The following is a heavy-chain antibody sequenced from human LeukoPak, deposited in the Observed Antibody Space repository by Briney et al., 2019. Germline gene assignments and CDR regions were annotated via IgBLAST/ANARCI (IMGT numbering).Heavy chain of an antibody. CDR1: GFTFSSYA. D-gene: IGHD3-22*01. V-gene: IGHV3-30-3*01. CDR2: ISYDGSNK. CDR3: ARDPSPEVVVISWFDP. J-gene: IGHJ5*02. Sequence: GGSLRLSCAASGFTFSSYAMHWVRQAPGKGLEWVAVISYDGSNKYYADSVKGRFTISRDNSKNTLYLQMNSLRAEDMAVYYCARDPSPEVVVISWFDPWGQGTLVTVSS.